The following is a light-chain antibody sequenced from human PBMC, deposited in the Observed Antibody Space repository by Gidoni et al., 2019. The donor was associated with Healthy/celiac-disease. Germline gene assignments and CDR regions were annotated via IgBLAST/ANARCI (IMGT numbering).Light chain of an antibody. CDR1: PSVLYSSNNKNY. Sequence: DIVMTQSPDSLAVSLGERATINCKSSPSVLYSSNNKNYLAWYQQKPGQPPKLLIYWASTRESGVPDRFSGSGSGTDFTLTISSLQAEDVAVYYCQQYYSTVTFXPXTKVDIK. V-gene: IGKV4-1*01. CDR3: QQYYSTVT. J-gene: IGKJ3*01. CDR2: WAS.